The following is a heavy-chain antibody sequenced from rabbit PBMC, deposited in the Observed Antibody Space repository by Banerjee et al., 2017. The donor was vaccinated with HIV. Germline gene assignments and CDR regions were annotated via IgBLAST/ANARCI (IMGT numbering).Heavy chain of an antibody. Sequence: QLKESGGGLVQPGGSLKLSCKASGFDFSNYYMSWVRQAPGKGLEWIGYIDPVFGSTYYASWVNGRFTISSHNAQNTLYLQLNSLTAADTATYFCARSYYSYGYAGYAYATGLSYYGMDLWGPGTLVTVS. D-gene: IGHD6-1*01. CDR3: ARSYYSYGYAGYAYATGLSYYGMDL. V-gene: IGHV1S7*01. CDR2: IDPVFGST. CDR1: GFDFSNYY. J-gene: IGHJ6*01.